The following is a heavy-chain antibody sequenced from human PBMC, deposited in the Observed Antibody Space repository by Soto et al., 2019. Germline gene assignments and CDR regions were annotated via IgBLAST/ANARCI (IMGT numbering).Heavy chain of an antibody. D-gene: IGHD2-15*01. V-gene: IGHV3-30*03. J-gene: IGHJ3*02. CDR3: ARVGLVGGGWEANAFDI. CDR1: GFTFSSYG. CDR2: VSYDGSNK. Sequence: PGGSLRLSCAASGFTFSSYGMHWVRQAPGKGLERVAVVSYDGSNKYYADSVKGRFTISRDNSKNTLYLQMNSLRAEDTAVYYCARVGLVGGGWEANAFDIWGQRTMVTVSS.